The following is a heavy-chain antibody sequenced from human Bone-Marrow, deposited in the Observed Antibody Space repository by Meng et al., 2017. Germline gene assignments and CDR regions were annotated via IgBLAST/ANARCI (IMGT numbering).Heavy chain of an antibody. Sequence: EVQLVEAGGGLVQPWGSLRVSCAASGFSFSNYAMTWVRQAPGKGLEWVSVISGSGGTTFYADSVKGRFTISRDNSKNTLYLQMNSLRAEDTAVYYCAKEDLSGFPSEWGQGTLVTVSS. CDR3: AKEDLSGFPSE. D-gene: IGHD3-22*01. J-gene: IGHJ4*02. CDR2: ISGSGGTT. V-gene: IGHV3-23*04. CDR1: GFSFSNYA.